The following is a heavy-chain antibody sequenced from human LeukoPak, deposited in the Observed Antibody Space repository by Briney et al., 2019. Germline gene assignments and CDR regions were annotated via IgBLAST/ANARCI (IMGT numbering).Heavy chain of an antibody. Sequence: GGSLRLSCAASGFTFSSYSMSWVRQAPGKGLERVSGISNSGGSTYYADSVKGRFTISRDNSKNMLYLQMSSLRAEDTAVYYCEKDIAAAKPYYFDYWGQGSLVTASS. D-gene: IGHD6-13*01. J-gene: IGHJ4*02. CDR1: GFTFSSYS. V-gene: IGHV3-23*01. CDR2: ISNSGGST. CDR3: EKDIAAAKPYYFDY.